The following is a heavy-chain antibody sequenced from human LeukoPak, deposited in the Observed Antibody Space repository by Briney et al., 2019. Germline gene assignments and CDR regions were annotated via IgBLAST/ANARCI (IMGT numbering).Heavy chain of an antibody. CDR1: GYTFTGYL. CDR3: ARSDCSGGSCYSEGIGDY. D-gene: IGHD2-15*01. V-gene: IGHV1-2*02. Sequence: ASVTVSCTASGYTFTGYLMFWVRQAPGQGLEWMGWINPNSGDTNYAHKFQGRVTMTRDTSISTAYMEVSRLRSDDTAVYYCARSDCSGGSCYSEGIGDYWGQGTLVTVSS. J-gene: IGHJ4*02. CDR2: INPNSGDT.